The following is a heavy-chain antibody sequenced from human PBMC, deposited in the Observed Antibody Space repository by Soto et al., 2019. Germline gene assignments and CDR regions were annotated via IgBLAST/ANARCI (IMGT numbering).Heavy chain of an antibody. J-gene: IGHJ4*02. D-gene: IGHD2-15*01. CDR1: GGSINSGNYY. CDR2: IHHSGST. CDR3: ARLPHLGFCRVGMCDRDY. Sequence: QVQLQESGPGLVKPSQTLSLTCTVSGGSINSGNYYWSWTRQSPGKGLEWIGYIHHSGSTDYNPSLKSRVTISPDTSKNQFSLELTSVTAADTAVYYCARLPHLGFCRVGMCDRDYWGQGILVTVSS. V-gene: IGHV4-30-4*01.